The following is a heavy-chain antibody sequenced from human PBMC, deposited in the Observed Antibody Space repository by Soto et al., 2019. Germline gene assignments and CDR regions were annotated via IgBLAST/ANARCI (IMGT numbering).Heavy chain of an antibody. J-gene: IGHJ6*03. CDR2: INGYNGNT. V-gene: IGHV1-18*01. CDR1: GYTFTSYV. CDR3: ARLAGLNYYHYYYMDV. D-gene: IGHD2-21*01. Sequence: QVQLVQSGAEVKKPGASVKVSCKASGYTFTSYVISWVRQAPGQGLEWMGWINGYNGNTNYAQKLQGRVTMTTDTSTSTAYMELRDLRSDDTAVYYCARLAGLNYYHYYYMDVWGKGPTVTVSS.